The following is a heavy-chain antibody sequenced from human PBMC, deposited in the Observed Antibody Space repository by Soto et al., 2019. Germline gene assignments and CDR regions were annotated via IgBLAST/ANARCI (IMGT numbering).Heavy chain of an antibody. D-gene: IGHD2-8*02. CDR3: TGQIASGH. J-gene: IGHJ4*02. CDR1: GFTFSNSG. V-gene: IGHV3-30*03. Sequence: QVQLVESGGIVVQPGRSLRLSCAASGFTFSNSGMQWVRQAPGKGLEWVAVISFDGNTQFYADSVKGRFSISRDNSKNTLYLDMNSLRADDAAVYYCTGQIASGHWGQGTLVTVSS. CDR2: ISFDGNTQ.